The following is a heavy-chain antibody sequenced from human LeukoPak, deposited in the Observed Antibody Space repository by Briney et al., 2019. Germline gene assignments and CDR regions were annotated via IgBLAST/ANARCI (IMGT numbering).Heavy chain of an antibody. D-gene: IGHD5-24*01. CDR3: TREDGYNRRFDY. CDR2: IRSKAYGGTT. CDR1: GFTFGDYA. J-gene: IGHJ4*02. V-gene: IGHV3-49*04. Sequence: GGSLRLSCTASGFTFGDYAMSWVRQGPGKGLEWVGFIRSKAYGGTTEYAASVKGRFTISRDDSKTIAYLQMNVLQTEDTAVYYCTREDGYNRRFDYWGQGTLVTVSS.